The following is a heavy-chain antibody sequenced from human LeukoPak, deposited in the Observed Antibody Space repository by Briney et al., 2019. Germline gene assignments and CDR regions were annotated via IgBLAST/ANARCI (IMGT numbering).Heavy chain of an antibody. D-gene: IGHD4-11*01. CDR1: GFIFSSYN. J-gene: IGHJ6*02. CDR2: ISSSSTFI. V-gene: IGHV3-21*01. CDR3: AREVTMTGGMDV. Sequence: PGGSLRLSCAASGFIFSSYNFNWVRQAPGKGLEWVSSISSSSTFIYYADSMKGRFTISRDNFKNSVYLQMNSLRDEDTAVYYCAREVTMTGGMDVWGQGTTVTV.